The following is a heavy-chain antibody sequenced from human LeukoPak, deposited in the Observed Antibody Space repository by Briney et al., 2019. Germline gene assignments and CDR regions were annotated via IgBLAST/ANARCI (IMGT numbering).Heavy chain of an antibody. CDR1: GFTFSSFD. D-gene: IGHD1-1*01. J-gene: IGHJ6*03. V-gene: IGHV3-13*01. CDR2: IGTASDT. Sequence: GGSLRLSCAASGFTFSSFDMHWVRQPTGQGLEWVSTIGTASDTYYPGSVEARFTLSRDNAKNSLYLQMNSLTAGDTAVYYCARGPPRGKYYYMDVWGKGTTVTVSS. CDR3: ARGPPRGKYYYMDV.